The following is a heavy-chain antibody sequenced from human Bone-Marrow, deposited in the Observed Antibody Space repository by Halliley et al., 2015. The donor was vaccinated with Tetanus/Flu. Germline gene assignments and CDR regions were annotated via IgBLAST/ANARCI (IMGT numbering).Heavy chain of an antibody. CDR2: ISTYNGET. J-gene: IGHJ4*02. CDR3: ARGPFYDGGGYGLGDY. Sequence: QVQLVQSGAEVKKPGASVKVSCRASGYAITSFGFGWVRQAPGHGLEWMGWISTYNGETHYAQNLQGRVTMTADTSTSTAYMELKNLRSDDTAVYYCARGPFYDGGGYGLGDYWGQGTLVTVSS. D-gene: IGHD3-22*01. V-gene: IGHV1-18*04. CDR1: GYAITSFG.